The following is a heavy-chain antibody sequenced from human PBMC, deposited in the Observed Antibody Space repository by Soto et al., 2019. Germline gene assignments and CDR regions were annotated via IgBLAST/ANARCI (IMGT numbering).Heavy chain of an antibody. CDR1: GGTFSSYA. D-gene: IGHD4-17*01. CDR3: ARDRYGAKTVTALRDWFDP. J-gene: IGHJ5*02. Sequence: SVKVSCKASGGTFSSYAISWVRQAPGQGLEWMGGIIPIFGTANYAQKFQGRVTITADESTSTAYMELSSLRSEDTAVYYCARDRYGAKTVTALRDWFDPWGQGTLVTVSS. V-gene: IGHV1-69*13. CDR2: IIPIFGTA.